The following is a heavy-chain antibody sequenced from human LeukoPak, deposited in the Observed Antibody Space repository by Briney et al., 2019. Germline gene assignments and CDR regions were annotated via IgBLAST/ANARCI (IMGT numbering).Heavy chain of an antibody. D-gene: IGHD3-22*01. CDR3: ARLYYYDSSGYAPFGY. CDR1: GYSFTSYW. Sequence: GEFLKISCKGSGYSFTSYWIGWVRQMPGKGLEWMGIIYPGDSDTRYSPSFQGQVTISADKSISTAYLQWSSLKASDTAMYYCARLYYYDSSGYAPFGYWGQGTLVTVSS. V-gene: IGHV5-51*01. J-gene: IGHJ4*02. CDR2: IYPGDSDT.